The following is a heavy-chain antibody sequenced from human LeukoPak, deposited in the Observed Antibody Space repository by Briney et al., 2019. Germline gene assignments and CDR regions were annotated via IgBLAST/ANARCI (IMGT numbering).Heavy chain of an antibody. CDR2: ISYDGSSE. Sequence: PGGSLRLSCAASGFTFSSYGMHWVRQAPGKGLEWVAVISYDGSSEYYADSVQGRFTISRDNAKNSVYLQMNSLRAEDTAIYYCARDDTTGKYYFDYWGLGIQVTVSS. CDR3: ARDDTTGKYYFDY. D-gene: IGHD1-26*01. CDR1: GFTFSSYG. V-gene: IGHV3-30*03. J-gene: IGHJ4*02.